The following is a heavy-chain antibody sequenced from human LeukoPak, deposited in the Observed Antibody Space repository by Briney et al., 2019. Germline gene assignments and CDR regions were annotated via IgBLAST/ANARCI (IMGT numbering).Heavy chain of an antibody. D-gene: IGHD4-17*01. V-gene: IGHV4-61*02. CDR3: AVYGGDHYMGEYFQH. CDR2: IYTSGST. Sequence: SETLSLTCTVSGGSISSGSYYWSWIRQPAGKGLEWIGRIYTSGSTNYNPSLKSRVTISVDTSKNQFSLKLSSVTAADTAVCYCAVYGGDHYMGEYFQHWGQGTLVTVSS. CDR1: GGSISSGSYY. J-gene: IGHJ1*01.